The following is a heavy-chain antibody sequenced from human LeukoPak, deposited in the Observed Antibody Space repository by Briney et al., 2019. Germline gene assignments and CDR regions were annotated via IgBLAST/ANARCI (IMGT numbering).Heavy chain of an antibody. CDR3: AREDTAMVLYFDY. Sequence: GGSLRLSCAASGFTFSSYWMSWVRQAPGKGLEWVANIKQDGSEKYYVDSVKGRFTISRDNAKNSLYLQMNSLRAEDTAVYYCAREDTAMVLYFDYWGQGALVTVSS. D-gene: IGHD5-18*01. CDR1: GFTFSSYW. J-gene: IGHJ4*02. V-gene: IGHV3-7*01. CDR2: IKQDGSEK.